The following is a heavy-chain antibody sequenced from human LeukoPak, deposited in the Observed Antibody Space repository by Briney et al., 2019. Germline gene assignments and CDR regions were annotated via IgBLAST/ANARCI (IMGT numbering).Heavy chain of an antibody. J-gene: IGHJ4*02. CDR1: GFTFSSYG. CDR3: AKDLWFSGYFDY. V-gene: IGHV3-23*01. Sequence: PGGSLRLSCAASGFTFSSYGMHWVRQAPGKGLEWVSAISGSGGSTYYADSVKGRFTISRDNSKNTLYLQMNSLRAEDAAVYYCAKDLWFSGYFDYWGQGTLVTVSS. CDR2: ISGSGGST. D-gene: IGHD3-10*01.